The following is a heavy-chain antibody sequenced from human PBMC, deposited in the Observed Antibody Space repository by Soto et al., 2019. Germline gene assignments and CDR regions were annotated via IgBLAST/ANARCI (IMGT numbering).Heavy chain of an antibody. CDR2: IYYSGST. J-gene: IGHJ4*02. D-gene: IGHD3-10*01. V-gene: IGHV4-59*08. CDR1: GGSISSYY. CDR3: AGHNHGSGRTYFDS. Sequence: QVQLQESGPGLVKPSETLSLTCTVSGGSISSYYWSWIRQRPGKGLEWIGYIYYSGSTKYHPSHKSRVTISVVTSKNQFSLKRNSMTAADTAVYYCAGHNHGSGRTYFDSWGQGTLVTVSS.